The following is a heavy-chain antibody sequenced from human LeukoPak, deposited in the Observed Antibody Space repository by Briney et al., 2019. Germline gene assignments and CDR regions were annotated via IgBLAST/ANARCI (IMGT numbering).Heavy chain of an antibody. D-gene: IGHD3-9*01. Sequence: SETLSLTCTVSGGSISSSSYYWGWIRQPPGKGLEWIGSIYHSGSTYYNPSLKSRVTISVDTSKNQFSLKLSSVTAADTAVYYCARVSRYFDWLLMGYYFDYWGQGTLVTVSS. CDR3: ARVSRYFDWLLMGYYFDY. V-gene: IGHV4-39*07. CDR1: GGSISSSSYY. CDR2: IYHSGST. J-gene: IGHJ4*02.